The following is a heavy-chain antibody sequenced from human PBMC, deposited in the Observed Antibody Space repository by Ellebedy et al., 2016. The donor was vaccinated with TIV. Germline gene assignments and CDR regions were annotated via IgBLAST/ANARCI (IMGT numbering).Heavy chain of an antibody. J-gene: IGHJ4*02. CDR3: ARDAGTSYGSAPHDY. D-gene: IGHD3-10*01. CDR2: INPSGGST. V-gene: IGHV1-46*01. Sequence: ASVKVSCKASGYTFTSYYMHWVRQAPGQGLEWMGIINPSGGSTSYAQKFQGRVTMTRDTSISTAYMELSRLRSDDTAVYYCARDAGTSYGSAPHDYWGQGTLVTVSS. CDR1: GYTFTSYY.